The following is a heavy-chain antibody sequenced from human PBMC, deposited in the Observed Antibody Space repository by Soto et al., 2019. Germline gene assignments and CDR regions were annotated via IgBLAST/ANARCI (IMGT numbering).Heavy chain of an antibody. D-gene: IGHD2-21*01. Sequence: PGGSLRLSCAASGFTFSGSAIHWVRQAPGKGLEWVSVIYSGGSTYYADSVKGRFTISRHNSKNTLYLQMNSLRAEDTAVYYCARDTPIPHWGQGTLVTVSS. J-gene: IGHJ4*02. CDR3: ARDTPIPH. CDR2: IYSGGST. V-gene: IGHV3-53*04. CDR1: GFTFSGSA.